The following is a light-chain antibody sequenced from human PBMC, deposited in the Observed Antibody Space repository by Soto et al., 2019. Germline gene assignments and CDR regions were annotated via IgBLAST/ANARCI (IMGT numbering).Light chain of an antibody. V-gene: IGKV3-11*01. CDR2: DAS. J-gene: IGKJ5*01. Sequence: EIVLTQSPATLSLSPGERATLSCRASQSVSSYLAWYQQKPGQAPRLLIYDASNRATGIPARCSGSGSGTDFTLTISSREPEDFAVYYCQQSDAFGQGTRLEIK. CDR3: QQSDA. CDR1: QSVSSY.